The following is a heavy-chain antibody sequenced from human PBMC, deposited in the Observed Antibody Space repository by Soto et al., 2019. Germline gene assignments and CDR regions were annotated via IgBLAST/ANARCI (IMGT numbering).Heavy chain of an antibody. D-gene: IGHD1-7*01. J-gene: IGHJ4*02. CDR2: IYRTGST. CDR3: ASRDPGTSVDY. CDR1: VGSFTSNNW. V-gene: IGHV4-4*02. Sequence: SSTLSLTCSVSVGSFTSNNWWTLVRQPPGQGLEWIGEIYRTGSTNYNPSLKSRVTISLDKSENQFSLKVTSLTAADTAVYYCASRDPGTSVDYWGQGTLVTVS.